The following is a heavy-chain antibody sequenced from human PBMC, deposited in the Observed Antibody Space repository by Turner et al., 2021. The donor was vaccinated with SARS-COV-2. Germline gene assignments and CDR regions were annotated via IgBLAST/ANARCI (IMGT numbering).Heavy chain of an antibody. D-gene: IGHD2-15*01. CDR2: ISDNSFST. CDR3: AKGRWWFDP. CDR1: GFTFSNYA. J-gene: IGHJ5*02. Sequence: ESTCGLVHPGGSLRPSCAASGFTFSNYAMSWVRQAPGKGLEWVSAISDNSFSTYYADSVKGRFTISRDNSKNTLYLQMNSLRAEDTAVYYCAKGRWWFDPWGQGTLVTVSS. V-gene: IGHV3-23*01.